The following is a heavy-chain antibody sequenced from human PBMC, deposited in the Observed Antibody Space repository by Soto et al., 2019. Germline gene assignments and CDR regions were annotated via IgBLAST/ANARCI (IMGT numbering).Heavy chain of an antibody. CDR2: ISSSSSTI. D-gene: IGHD2-15*01. Sequence: GGSLRLSCAASGFTFSSYSMNWVRQAPGKGLEWVSYISSSSSTIYYAGSVKGRFTISGDNAKNSLYLQMNSLRAEDTAVYYCARDQGDYCSGGSCYSGSYAFDIWGQGTMVTVSS. CDR3: ARDQGDYCSGGSCYSGSYAFDI. J-gene: IGHJ3*02. CDR1: GFTFSSYS. V-gene: IGHV3-48*01.